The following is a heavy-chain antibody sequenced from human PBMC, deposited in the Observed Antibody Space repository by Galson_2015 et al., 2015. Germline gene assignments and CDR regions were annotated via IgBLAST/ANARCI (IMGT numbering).Heavy chain of an antibody. CDR2: TYAGGGST. D-gene: IGHD5-24*01. V-gene: IGHV3-23*01. J-gene: IGHJ4*02. Sequence: SLRLSCAASGFTFSNYAMSWVRQAPGKGLEWVAGTYAGGGSTFYTGSVKGRFTISRDNFNNMLFLQMNSLRAEDTAVYYCAKDRIRGDGYWNFDYWGQGTLATVSS. CDR1: GFTFSNYA. CDR3: AKDRIRGDGYWNFDY.